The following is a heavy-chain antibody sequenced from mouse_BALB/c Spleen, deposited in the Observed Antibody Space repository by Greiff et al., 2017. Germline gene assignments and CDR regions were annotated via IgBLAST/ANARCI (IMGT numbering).Heavy chain of an antibody. CDR3: ARDYAMDY. J-gene: IGHJ4*01. CDR2: IYPGSGNT. CDR1: GYTFTDYY. Sequence: SGAELARPGASVKLSCKASGYTFTDYYINWVKQRTGQGLEWIGEIYPGSGNTYYNEKFKGKATLTADKSSSTAYMQLSSLTSEDSAVYFCARDYAMDYWGQGTSVTVSS. V-gene: IGHV1-77*01.